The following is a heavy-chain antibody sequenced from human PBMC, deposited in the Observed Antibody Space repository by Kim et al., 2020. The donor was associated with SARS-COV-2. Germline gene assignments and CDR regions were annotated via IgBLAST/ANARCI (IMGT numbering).Heavy chain of an antibody. V-gene: IGHV3-30*18. Sequence: GGSLRLSCAASGFTFSSYGMHWVRQAPGKGLEWVAVISYDGSNKYYADSVKGRFTISRDNSKNTLYLQMNSLRAEDTAVYYCAKDRIQLWLPYNDYYYYGMDVWGQGTTVTVSS. J-gene: IGHJ6*02. CDR2: ISYDGSNK. CDR3: AKDRIQLWLPYNDYYYYGMDV. D-gene: IGHD5-18*01. CDR1: GFTFSSYG.